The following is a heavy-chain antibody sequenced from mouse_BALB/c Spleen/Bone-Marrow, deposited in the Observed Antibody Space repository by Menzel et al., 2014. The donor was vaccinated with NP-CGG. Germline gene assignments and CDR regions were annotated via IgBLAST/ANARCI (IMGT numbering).Heavy chain of an antibody. J-gene: IGHJ3*01. CDR2: ISTYSGNT. CDR3: ARAGYDSNYDWFAY. Sequence: QVQLQQSGPELVRPGVSVKISCKGSGYTFTDYSMQWVKQSHAKSLEWIGVISTYSGNTNYNQKFKGKATMTVDKSSSTAYMELTSLTSEDSAIYYCARAGYDSNYDWFAYWGQGTLVTVSA. D-gene: IGHD2-5*01. V-gene: IGHV1-67*01. CDR1: GYTFTDYS.